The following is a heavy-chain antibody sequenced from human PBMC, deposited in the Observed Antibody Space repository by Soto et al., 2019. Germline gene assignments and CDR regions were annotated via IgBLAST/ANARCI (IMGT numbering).Heavy chain of an antibody. D-gene: IGHD2-2*01. CDR2: INPSGGTT. Sequence: ASVKVSCKASGYTFSSYYMQWVRQAPGQGLEWMGIINPSGGTTTYAQKFQGRLTITKDTSKNQVVLTMTNMDPVDTATYYCAHVPAAKLCFQHWGQGTLVTVSS. CDR3: AHVPAAKLCFQH. CDR1: GYTFSSYY. V-gene: IGHV1-46*01. J-gene: IGHJ1*01.